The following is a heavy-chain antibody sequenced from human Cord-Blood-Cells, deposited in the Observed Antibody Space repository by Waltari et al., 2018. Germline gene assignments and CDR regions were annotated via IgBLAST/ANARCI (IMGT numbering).Heavy chain of an antibody. D-gene: IGHD2-15*01. Sequence: QLQLHESGPGLVKPSETLSLTCTVSGGSISSSSYYWGWIRQPPEKGLAWIGSIYYSGSTDDYPSLKRRVTIFVDACKNQFSLRLRSVTAADTAGYDCARRGYCSGGSCYGLYYFDYWGQGTLVTVSS. CDR2: IYYSGST. J-gene: IGHJ4*02. V-gene: IGHV4-39*01. CDR1: GGSISSSSYY. CDR3: ARRGYCSGGSCYGLYYFDY.